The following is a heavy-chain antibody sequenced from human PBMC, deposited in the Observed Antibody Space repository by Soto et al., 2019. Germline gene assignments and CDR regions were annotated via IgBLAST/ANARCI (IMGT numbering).Heavy chain of an antibody. CDR2: INPNSGGT. Sequence: ASVKVSCKASGYTFTGYYMHWVRQAPGQGLEWMGWINPNSGGTNYAQKFQGRVTMTRDTSISTAYMELSRLGSDDTAVYYCAREQYYYDSSGYFPDWGQGTLVTVSS. CDR3: AREQYYYDSSGYFPD. V-gene: IGHV1-2*02. CDR1: GYTFTGYY. D-gene: IGHD3-22*01. J-gene: IGHJ4*02.